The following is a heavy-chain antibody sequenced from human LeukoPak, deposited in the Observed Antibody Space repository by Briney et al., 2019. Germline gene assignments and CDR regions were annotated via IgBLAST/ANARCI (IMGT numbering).Heavy chain of an antibody. CDR2: ISAYNGNT. CDR1: GYTFTSYG. Sequence: GASVKVSCKASGYTFTSYGISWVRQAPGQGLEWMGWISAYNGNTKYAQKFQGRDTMTTDTSTRQAYMELSSLRSDDTAVYYCARVKGDYYDSSGYYYEDGYWGQGTLVTVSS. D-gene: IGHD3-22*01. CDR3: ARVKGDYYDSSGYYYEDGY. J-gene: IGHJ4*02. V-gene: IGHV1-18*01.